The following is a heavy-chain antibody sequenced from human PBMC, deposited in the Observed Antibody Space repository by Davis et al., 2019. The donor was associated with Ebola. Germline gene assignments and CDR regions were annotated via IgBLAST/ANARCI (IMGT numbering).Heavy chain of an antibody. CDR1: GFTFRIDA. CDR3: AKDPRGAVAGTCYFDY. V-gene: IGHV3-23*01. CDR2: ISGSGTNT. J-gene: IGHJ4*02. Sequence: GESLKISCTASGFTFRIDAMSWLRQAPGKGLEWVSAISGSGTNTHYADSVKGRFTISRDNSKNTLYLQMNSLRAEDTAVYYCAKDPRGAVAGTCYFDYWGQGTLVTVSS. D-gene: IGHD6-19*01.